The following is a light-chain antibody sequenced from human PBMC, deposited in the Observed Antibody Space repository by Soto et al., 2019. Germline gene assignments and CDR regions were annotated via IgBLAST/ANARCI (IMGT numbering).Light chain of an antibody. CDR3: QQSYSTPRT. J-gene: IGKJ3*01. Sequence: DIQMTQSPSSLSASVGDRVTITCRASQSISSYLNRYQQKLGKAPKLLIYAASSLQSGVPSRFSGSGSGTDFTLTISSLQPEDFATYYCQQSYSTPRTFGPGTKVDIK. V-gene: IGKV1-39*01. CDR1: QSISSY. CDR2: AAS.